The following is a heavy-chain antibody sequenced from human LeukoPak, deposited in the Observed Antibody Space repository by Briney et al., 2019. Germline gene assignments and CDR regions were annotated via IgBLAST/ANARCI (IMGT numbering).Heavy chain of an antibody. J-gene: IGHJ4*02. CDR2: IYYSGST. V-gene: IGHV4-59*01. CDR1: GGSISSYY. D-gene: IGHD5-18*01. Sequence: PSETLSLTCTVSGGSISSYYWSWIRQPPGKGLEWIGYIYYSGSTNYNPSLKSRVTISVDTSKNQFSLKLSSVTAADTAVYYCARDGGYSYGYLPFDYWGQGTLVTVSS. CDR3: ARDGGYSYGYLPFDY.